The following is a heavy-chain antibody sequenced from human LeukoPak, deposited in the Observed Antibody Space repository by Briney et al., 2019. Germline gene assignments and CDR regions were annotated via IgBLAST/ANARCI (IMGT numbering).Heavy chain of an antibody. Sequence: SVSVSCKASGGTFSSYTISWVRQAPGQGLEWMGRIIPILGIANYAQKFQGRVTITADKSTSTAYMELSSLRSEDTAVFYCARGHQPPYYGMDVWGQGTTVTVSS. CDR1: GGTFSSYT. CDR2: IIPILGIA. J-gene: IGHJ6*02. CDR3: ARGHQPPYYGMDV. V-gene: IGHV1-69*02.